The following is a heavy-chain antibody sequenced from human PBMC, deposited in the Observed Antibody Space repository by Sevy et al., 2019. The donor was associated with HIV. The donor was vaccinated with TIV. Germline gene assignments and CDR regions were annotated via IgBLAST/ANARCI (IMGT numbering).Heavy chain of an antibody. J-gene: IGHJ3*02. CDR2: IYGSGGVT. CDR1: GFTFTSYA. V-gene: IGHV3-23*01. CDR3: AGGRYDSSGSFDALDI. D-gene: IGHD3-22*01. Sequence: GGSLRLSCKPSGFTFTSYAMNWVRQAPGKGLEWISTIYGSGGVTYYADSVKGRFPISRDKSKNKLNLQMNSLRTEDTALYYCAGGRYDSSGSFDALDIWGQGTMVTVSS.